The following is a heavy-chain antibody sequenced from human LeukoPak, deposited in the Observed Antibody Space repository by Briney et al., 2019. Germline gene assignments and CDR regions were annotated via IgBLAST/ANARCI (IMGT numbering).Heavy chain of an antibody. CDR3: AKTCFEISYDSSGCFDY. CDR2: ISWNSGSI. J-gene: IGHJ4*02. Sequence: GRSLRLSCAASGFTFDDYAVHWVRQAPGKGLEWVSGISWNSGSIGYADSVKGRFTISRDNAKNSLYLQMNSLRAEDTALYYCAKTCFEISYDSSGCFDYWGQGTLVTVSS. D-gene: IGHD3-22*01. V-gene: IGHV3-9*01. CDR1: GFTFDDYA.